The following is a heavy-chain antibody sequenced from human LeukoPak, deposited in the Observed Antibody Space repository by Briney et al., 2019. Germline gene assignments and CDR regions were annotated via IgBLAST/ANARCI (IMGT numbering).Heavy chain of an antibody. Sequence: GGSLRLSCEASGITLSRYDMHWVRQTSGEVLEWISAIGAAGDTYYSDSVKGRFTISRDNAKNSLYLHMNSLRAGDTAVYFCTRGHGIWSGSRLSNAFDIWGQGTMVTVSS. V-gene: IGHV3-13*01. CDR1: GITLSRYD. CDR3: TRGHGIWSGSRLSNAFDI. D-gene: IGHD3-3*01. CDR2: IGAAGDT. J-gene: IGHJ3*02.